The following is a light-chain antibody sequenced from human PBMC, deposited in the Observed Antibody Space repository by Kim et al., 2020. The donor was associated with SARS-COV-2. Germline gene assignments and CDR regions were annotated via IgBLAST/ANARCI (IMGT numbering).Light chain of an antibody. Sequence: LSPGERVPLSCRASQSVSSNYLAWYQQKPGRAPRLLISGASSRATGIPDRFSGSGSGTDFTLTISRLEPEDFAVYYCQQYGSSMYTFGQGTKLEI. CDR1: QSVSSNY. CDR3: QQYGSSMYT. J-gene: IGKJ2*01. V-gene: IGKV3-20*01. CDR2: GAS.